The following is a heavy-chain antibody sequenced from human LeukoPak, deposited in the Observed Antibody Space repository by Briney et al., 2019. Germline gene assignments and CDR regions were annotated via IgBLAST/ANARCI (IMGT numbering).Heavy chain of an antibody. J-gene: IGHJ4*02. V-gene: IGHV3-7*03. Sequence: GGSLRLSCAASGFTFRNNWMTWVRQAPGKGLEWVAHIKEDGSAQNYIDSVKGRFTISRDNAKNSLFLQMNSLRAEDTAVYYCAKIASVTYYYDSSGYDYWGQGTLVTVSS. D-gene: IGHD3-22*01. CDR3: AKIASVTYYYDSSGYDY. CDR1: GFTFRNNW. CDR2: IKEDGSAQ.